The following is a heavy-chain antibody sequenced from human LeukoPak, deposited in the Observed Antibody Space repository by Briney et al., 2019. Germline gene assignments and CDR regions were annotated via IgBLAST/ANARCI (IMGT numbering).Heavy chain of an antibody. Sequence: GGSLRLSCAASGFTFSDYWMHWVRQGPGKGLVWVSRINGDGSSTNYADSVKGRFTISRDNAKNTLYLQMNSLRAEDTAVYYCARTGFLYYFDYWGQGTLVTVSS. V-gene: IGHV3-74*01. CDR1: GFTFSDYW. J-gene: IGHJ4*02. D-gene: IGHD3-9*01. CDR3: ARTGFLYYFDY. CDR2: INGDGSST.